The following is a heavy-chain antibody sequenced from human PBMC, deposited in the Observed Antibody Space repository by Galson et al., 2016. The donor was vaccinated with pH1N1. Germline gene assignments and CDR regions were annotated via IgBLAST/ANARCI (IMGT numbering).Heavy chain of an antibody. CDR1: GFTFSSYG. D-gene: IGHD2/OR15-2a*01. J-gene: IGHJ3*02. V-gene: IGHV3-33*01. CDR2: IWYDGSNK. Sequence: SLRLSCAASGFTFSSYGMHWVRQAPGKGLEWVAVIWYDGSNKYYADSVKGRFTISRDNSKNTLYLQMNSLRAEDTAVYYWARETLEASADAFDIWGQGTRVIVSS. CDR3: ARETLEASADAFDI.